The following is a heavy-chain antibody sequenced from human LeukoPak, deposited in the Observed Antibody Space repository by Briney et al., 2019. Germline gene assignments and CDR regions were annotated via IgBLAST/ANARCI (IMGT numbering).Heavy chain of an antibody. CDR2: INPSGGST. V-gene: IGHV1-46*01. D-gene: IGHD3-22*01. J-gene: IGHJ5*02. CDR3: ARGYYDSSGYSNNWFDP. CDR1: GYTFTSYY. Sequence: ASVKVSCKASGYTFTSYYMHWVRQAPGQGLEWMGIINPSGGSTSYAQKFQGRVTMTRDTSTSTVYMELSSLRSEDTAVYYCARGYYDSSGYSNNWFDPWGRGTLVTVSS.